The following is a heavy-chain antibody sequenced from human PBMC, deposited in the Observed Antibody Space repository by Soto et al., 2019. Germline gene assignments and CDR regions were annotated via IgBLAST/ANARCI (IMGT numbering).Heavy chain of an antibody. D-gene: IGHD6-6*01. CDR3: ARRLSTSSGDYFDY. CDR2: IYSSGGT. Sequence: SSETLSLTCTVSGGSISSSSYYWGSFRQSPGKGLEWIGSIYSSGGTYYNPSLKSRVTISVETSKNQFSLKLTSVTAADTAVYYCARRLSTSSGDYFDYWGQGTLVTVSS. J-gene: IGHJ4*02. CDR1: GGSISSSSYY. V-gene: IGHV4-39*01.